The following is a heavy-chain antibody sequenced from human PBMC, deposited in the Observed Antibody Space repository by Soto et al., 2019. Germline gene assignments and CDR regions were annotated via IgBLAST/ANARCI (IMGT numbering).Heavy chain of an antibody. D-gene: IGHD3-22*01. CDR2: LYYGRSA. CDR3: ALRSMAVVPEY. V-gene: IGHV4-59*01. J-gene: IGHJ4*02. CDR1: GDSISSYY. Sequence: QVQLQESGPGLVKPSETLSLTCAVSGDSISSYYCMWIRQPPGKGLESIGYLYYGRSANYNPSLKSRVTLAVDTSANQCSLTLSSMTAADTAVYYCALRSMAVVPEYWGQGTLVTVSS.